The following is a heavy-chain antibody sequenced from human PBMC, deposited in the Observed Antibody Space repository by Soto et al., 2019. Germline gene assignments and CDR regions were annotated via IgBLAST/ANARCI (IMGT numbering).Heavy chain of an antibody. Sequence: GSGPTLVNPTQTLTLTCTFSGFSLSTSGMCVSWIRQPPGKALELLARIDWDDDKYYSTSLKTRLTISKDTSKNQVVLTMTNMDPVDTATYYCARSTYYYDSSGYGFYYFDYWGQGTLVTVSS. V-gene: IGHV2-70*11. CDR3: ARSTYYYDSSGYGFYYFDY. D-gene: IGHD3-22*01. J-gene: IGHJ4*02. CDR1: GFSLSTSGMC. CDR2: IDWDDDK.